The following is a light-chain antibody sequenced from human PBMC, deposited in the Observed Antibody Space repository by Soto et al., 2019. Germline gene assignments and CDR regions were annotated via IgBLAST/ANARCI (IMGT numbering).Light chain of an antibody. CDR1: QSVSSN. J-gene: IGKJ1*01. V-gene: IGKV3-15*01. CDR2: GAF. CDR3: QQYGGSSRT. Sequence: EILMTQSPVTLSVSPGERATLSCRASQSVSSNLAWYQQKPGQAPSLLIYGAFTRATGIPARFSGTGSGTEFTLTISSLQSEDFALYYCQQYGGSSRTFGLGTKVDIK.